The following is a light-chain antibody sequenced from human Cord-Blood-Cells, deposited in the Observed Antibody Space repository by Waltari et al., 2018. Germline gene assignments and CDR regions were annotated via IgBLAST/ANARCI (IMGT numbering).Light chain of an antibody. CDR3: QQYGSPPLT. J-gene: IGKJ4*01. CDR1: QSVSSSY. CDR2: GAA. V-gene: IGKV3-20*01. Sequence: EIVLTQSPGTLSLSPGERATLSCRASQSVSSSYLAWYQQKPGQAPRLLIYGAASRATGIPDRFSGSGSGTDFTLTISRLEPEDFAVYYCQQYGSPPLTFGVGTKVEIK.